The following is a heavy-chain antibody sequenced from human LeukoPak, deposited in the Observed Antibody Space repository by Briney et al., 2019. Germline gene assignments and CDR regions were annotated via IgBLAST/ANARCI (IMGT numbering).Heavy chain of an antibody. CDR3: AKDPSSSWSWYYFDY. CDR1: GFTFDEYA. V-gene: IGHV3-9*01. D-gene: IGHD6-13*01. CDR2: ISWNSGSI. J-gene: IGHJ4*02. Sequence: GGSLRLSCAASGFTFDEYAMHWVRQAPGKGLEWVSGISWNSGSIGYADSVKGRFTISRDNAKNSLYLQMNSLRTEDTALYYCAKDPSSSWSWYYFDYWGQGTLVTVSS.